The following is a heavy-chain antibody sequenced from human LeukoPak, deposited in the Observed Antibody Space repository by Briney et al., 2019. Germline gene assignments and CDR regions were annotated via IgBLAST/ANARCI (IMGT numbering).Heavy chain of an antibody. CDR1: RGSINTGSYY. V-gene: IGHV4-61*02. Sequence: SQTLSLTCTVSRGSINTGSYYWSWIRQPAGKGLEWIGRISTSGSTNYNPSLKCRVTISVDKSKNQFSLNLSSVTAADTAVYYCARGRDGYNWDDAFDIWGQGTMVTVSS. D-gene: IGHD5-24*01. J-gene: IGHJ3*02. CDR3: ARGRDGYNWDDAFDI. CDR2: ISTSGST.